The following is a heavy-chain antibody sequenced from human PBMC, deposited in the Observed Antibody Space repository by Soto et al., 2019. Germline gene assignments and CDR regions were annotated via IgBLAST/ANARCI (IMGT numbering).Heavy chain of an antibody. CDR2: IYASGNI. CDR3: ARESGDNWSYEAH. D-gene: IGHD1-7*01. CDR1: GGSIIGYS. V-gene: IGHV4-4*07. Sequence: SETLSLTCTVSGGSIIGYSCIFSRHSGGKGLEWIVRIYASGNINFNPSLKSRVTMSVDTSKNQFSLNLMSVTAADTAVYYCARESGDNWSYEAHWGQGTQVTVSS. J-gene: IGHJ4*02.